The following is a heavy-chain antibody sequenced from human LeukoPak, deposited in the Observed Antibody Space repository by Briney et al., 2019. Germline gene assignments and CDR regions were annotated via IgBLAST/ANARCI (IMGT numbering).Heavy chain of an antibody. CDR1: GGSISSGDYY. D-gene: IGHD2-2*01. Sequence: SETLSLTCTVSGGSISSGDYYLSWIRQPPGKGLEWIGYIYYSGSTYYNPSLKSRVTISVDTSKNQFSLKLSSVTAADTAVYYCARVFVPAATGYYFDYWGQGTLVTVSS. CDR2: IYYSGST. J-gene: IGHJ4*02. CDR3: ARVFVPAATGYYFDY. V-gene: IGHV4-30-4*08.